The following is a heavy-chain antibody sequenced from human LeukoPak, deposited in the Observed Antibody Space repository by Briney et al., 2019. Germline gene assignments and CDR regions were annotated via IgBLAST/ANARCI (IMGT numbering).Heavy chain of an antibody. CDR2: IRSDGNVT. D-gene: IGHD3-3*01. J-gene: IGHJ4*02. CDR1: GFLFRSNG. Sequence: GGSLRLSCEASGFLFRSNGVHWVRQAPGKGLEWVAFIRSDGNVTKYLDSIKGRFTISRDNSKNILYLQLNDVRPDDTAVYFCAKDHGFWSGFLFWGQGTLVTVSS. V-gene: IGHV3-30*02. CDR3: AKDHGFWSGFLF.